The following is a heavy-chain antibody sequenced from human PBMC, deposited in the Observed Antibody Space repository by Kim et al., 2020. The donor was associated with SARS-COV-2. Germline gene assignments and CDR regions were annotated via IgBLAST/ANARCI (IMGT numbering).Heavy chain of an antibody. CDR1: GFTFSSYW. J-gene: IGHJ6*02. CDR2: INSDGSST. V-gene: IGHV3-74*01. CDR3: ARLQLVPQWLVPHGMDV. Sequence: GGSLRLSCAASGFTFSSYWMHWVRQAPGKGLVWVSRINSDGSSTSYADSVKGRFTISRDNAKNTLYLQMNSLRAEDTAVYYCARLQLVPQWLVPHGMDVWGQGTTVTVSS. D-gene: IGHD6-19*01.